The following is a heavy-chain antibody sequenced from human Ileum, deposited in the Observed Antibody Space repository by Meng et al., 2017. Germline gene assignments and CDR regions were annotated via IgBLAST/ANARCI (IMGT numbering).Heavy chain of an antibody. V-gene: IGHV4-34*01. Sequence: VQLQQWGAGPLKPSETLFLTCVVYGGSFSANYWTCFRQRPGKGLEWIGEINHSGSTNYKQSIKSRVTISVDKSKKQFSLKLTSVTDADTAVYYCASARYDNWGQGTLVTVSS. J-gene: IGHJ4*02. D-gene: IGHD3-22*01. CDR3: ASARYDN. CDR1: GGSFSANY. CDR2: INHSGST.